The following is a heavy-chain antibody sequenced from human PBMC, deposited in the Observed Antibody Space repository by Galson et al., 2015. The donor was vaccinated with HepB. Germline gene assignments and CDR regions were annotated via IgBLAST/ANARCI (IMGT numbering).Heavy chain of an antibody. V-gene: IGHV3-66*02. D-gene: IGHD3-3*01. CDR1: GFTVSDNY. CDR3: ARAGRVFGVPYGMDV. CDR2: IHSGGST. J-gene: IGHJ6*02. Sequence: SLRLSCAGSGFTVSDNYMSWVRQAPGRGLECVSVIHSGGSTDYADSVKGRFTISRDNSKNTVYLQMNNLRVADTALYYCARAGRVFGVPYGMDVWGQGTTATVSS.